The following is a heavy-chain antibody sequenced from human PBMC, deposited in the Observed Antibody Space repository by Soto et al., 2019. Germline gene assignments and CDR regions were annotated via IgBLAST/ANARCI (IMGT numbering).Heavy chain of an antibody. CDR3: ARNGSSLVGDY. V-gene: IGHV3-9*03. CDR1: GFTFDNYA. D-gene: IGHD2-8*01. Sequence: EVQLVESGGGLVQPDRSLRLSCAASGFTFDNYAMHWVRQVPGKGLEWVSGISWNSDSIGYADSVKGRFTISRDNARNSLYLQMNSLRAEDMALYYCARNGSSLVGDYWGQGTLVTVSS. CDR2: ISWNSDSI. J-gene: IGHJ4*02.